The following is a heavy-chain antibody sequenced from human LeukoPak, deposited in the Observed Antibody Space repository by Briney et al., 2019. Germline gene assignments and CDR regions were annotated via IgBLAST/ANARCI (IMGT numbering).Heavy chain of an antibody. CDR3: ARQGGYQYYFDY. CDR2: IYYSGST. CDR1: GGSISSSSYY. J-gene: IGHJ4*02. D-gene: IGHD1-26*01. Sequence: SETLSLTCTVSGGSISSSSYYWGWIRQPPGKGLEWIGSIYYSGSTYYNPSLKSRVTISVDTSKNQFSLKLSSVTAADTVVYYCARQGGYQYYFDYWGQGTLVTVSS. V-gene: IGHV4-39*01.